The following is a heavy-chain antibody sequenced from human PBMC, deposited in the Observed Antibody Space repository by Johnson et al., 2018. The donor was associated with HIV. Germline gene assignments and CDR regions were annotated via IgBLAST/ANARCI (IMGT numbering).Heavy chain of an antibody. J-gene: IGHJ3*02. D-gene: IGHD3-22*01. CDR2: IKQDGSEK. CDR3: ARVKFSDYYYSSGYRFPDAFER. Sequence: VQLVESGGGLVQPGGSLRLSCAASGFTFSSYWMSWVRQAPGKGLEWVANIKQDGSEKYYVDSVKGRFTISRDNAKNSLYLQMNSLRAEDTAVYYCARVKFSDYYYSSGYRFPDAFERWGQGTMVTVSS. V-gene: IGHV3-7*01. CDR1: GFTFSSYW.